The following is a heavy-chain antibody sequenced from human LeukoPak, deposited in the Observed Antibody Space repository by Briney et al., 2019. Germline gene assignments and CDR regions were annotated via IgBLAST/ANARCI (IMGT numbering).Heavy chain of an antibody. V-gene: IGHV3-74*01. CDR2: INSDGSST. D-gene: IGHD3-22*01. Sequence: GGSLRLSCAASGFTFSSYWMHWVRQAPGKGLVWVSRINSDGSSTSYADSVKGRFTISRDNAKNTLYLQMNSLRAEDTAVYYCAREGLWYYDSSGHYGMDVWGQGTTVTVSS. CDR1: GFTFSSYW. CDR3: AREGLWYYDSSGHYGMDV. J-gene: IGHJ6*02.